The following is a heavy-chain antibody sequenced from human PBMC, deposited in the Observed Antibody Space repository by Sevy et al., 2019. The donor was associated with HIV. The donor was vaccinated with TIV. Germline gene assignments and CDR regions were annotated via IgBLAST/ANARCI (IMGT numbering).Heavy chain of an antibody. V-gene: IGHV3-43*01. J-gene: IGHJ4*02. CDR1: GFTLDDYT. CDR2: ISWDGGRT. Sequence: GGSLRLSCPASGFTLDDYTMHWVRQAPGKGLEWVSLISWDGGRTYYADSVKGRFTISRDNSKNSLYLQMNSLRTEDTALYYCAQGHKGEKWVFDYWGQGTLVIVSS. D-gene: IGHD2-8*01. CDR3: AQGHKGEKWVFDY.